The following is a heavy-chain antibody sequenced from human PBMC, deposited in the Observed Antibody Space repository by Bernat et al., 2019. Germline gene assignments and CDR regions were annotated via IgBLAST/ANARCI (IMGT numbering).Heavy chain of an antibody. CDR1: GFTFSNAW. CDR3: TTDTGNWNYPTRDDY. Sequence: EVQLVESGGGLVKPGGSLRLSCAASGFTFSNAWMSWVRQAPGKGLEWVGRIKSKTDGGTTDYAAPVKGRFTISRDDSKNTLYLQMNSLKTEDTAVYYWTTDTGNWNYPTRDDYWGQGTLVTVSS. J-gene: IGHJ4*02. CDR2: IKSKTDGGTT. V-gene: IGHV3-15*01. D-gene: IGHD1-7*01.